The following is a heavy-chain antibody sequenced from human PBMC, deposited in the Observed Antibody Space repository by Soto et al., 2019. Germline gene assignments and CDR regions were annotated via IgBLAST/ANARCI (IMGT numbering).Heavy chain of an antibody. Sequence: ETLSLTCTVSGGSVSSGSDYWNWIRQPPGKGLEWIGYIYYSGSTNYNPSLKSRVTISLDTSKNQFSLKLSSVTAADTAVYYCARATDSRGYAVGFWGQGTLVTVSS. CDR2: IYYSGST. CDR1: GGSVSSGSDY. J-gene: IGHJ4*02. D-gene: IGHD3-22*01. CDR3: ARATDSRGYAVGF. V-gene: IGHV4-61*01.